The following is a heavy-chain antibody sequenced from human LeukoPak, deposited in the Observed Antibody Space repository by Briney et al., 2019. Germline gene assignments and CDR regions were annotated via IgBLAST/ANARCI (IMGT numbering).Heavy chain of an antibody. CDR3: ARDGGIVRFGGQDV. V-gene: IGHV3-7*01. CDR1: GFTFSDYW. CDR2: MNRDGSEK. D-gene: IGHD3-16*01. Sequence: GGSLRLSCAASGFTFSDYWLSWVRQAPGKGLEWVANMNRDGSEKNYVDSMKGRITISRDNAKNSLYLQMNSLRVEDTAVYYCARDGGIVRFGGQDVWGQGTTVTVS. J-gene: IGHJ6*02.